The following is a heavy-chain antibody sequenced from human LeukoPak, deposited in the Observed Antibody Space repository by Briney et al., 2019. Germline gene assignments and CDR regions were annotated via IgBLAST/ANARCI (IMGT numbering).Heavy chain of an antibody. D-gene: IGHD3-3*01. CDR2: IYPGDSDT. Sequence: GESLKISCKGSGYSFTSYWIGWVRQMPGKGLEGMGIIYPGDSDTRYSPSFQGKVTISADKSISTAYLQWSSLKASDTAMYYCARLNDFWSGYLDYWGQGTLVTVSS. J-gene: IGHJ4*02. CDR3: ARLNDFWSGYLDY. CDR1: GYSFTSYW. V-gene: IGHV5-51*01.